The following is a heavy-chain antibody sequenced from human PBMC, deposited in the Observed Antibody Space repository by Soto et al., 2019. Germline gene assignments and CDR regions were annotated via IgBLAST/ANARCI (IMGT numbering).Heavy chain of an antibody. CDR1: GYTFTSYA. CDR3: ARVVISGSYLDY. Sequence: ASVKVSCKASGYTFTSYAMHWVRQAPGQRLEWMGWINAGNGNRKYSQKFQGRVTITRDTSASTAYMELNSLRAEDTAVYYCARVVISGSYLDYWGQGTLVTVSS. J-gene: IGHJ4*02. D-gene: IGHD1-26*01. V-gene: IGHV1-3*01. CDR2: INAGNGNR.